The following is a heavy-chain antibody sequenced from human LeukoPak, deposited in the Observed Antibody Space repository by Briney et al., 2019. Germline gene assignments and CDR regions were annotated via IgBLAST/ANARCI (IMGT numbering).Heavy chain of an antibody. Sequence: ASVTVSCTASGYAFTIYGISWVRQAQGQGLEWMGWISAYNGNTNYAQKLQSRVTMTTDTSTGTAYMELRSLRSDDTAVYYCARELYYDSSGYRYYYYGVDVWGQGTTVTVSS. J-gene: IGHJ6*02. D-gene: IGHD3-22*01. CDR2: ISAYNGNT. CDR1: GYAFTIYG. V-gene: IGHV1-18*01. CDR3: ARELYYDSSGYRYYYYGVDV.